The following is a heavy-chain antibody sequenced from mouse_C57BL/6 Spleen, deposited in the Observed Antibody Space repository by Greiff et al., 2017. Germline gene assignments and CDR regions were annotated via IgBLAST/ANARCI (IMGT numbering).Heavy chain of an antibody. Sequence: EVKLMESEGGLVQPGSSMKLSCTASGFTFSDYYMAWVRQVPEKGLEWVANINYDGSSTYYLDSLKSRFIISRDNAKNILYLQMSSLKSEDTATYYCARDPGNDYAMDYWGKGTSVTVSS. CDR2: INYDGSST. D-gene: IGHD4-1*01. CDR3: ARDPGNDYAMDY. J-gene: IGHJ4*01. V-gene: IGHV5-16*01. CDR1: GFTFSDYY.